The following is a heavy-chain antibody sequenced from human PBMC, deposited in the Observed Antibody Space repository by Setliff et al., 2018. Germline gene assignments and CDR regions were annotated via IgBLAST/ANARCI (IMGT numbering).Heavy chain of an antibody. V-gene: IGHV1-18*01. CDR3: ARDADYYDTSGYYYAPEL. CDR1: GYTFISYG. J-gene: IGHJ4*02. Sequence: GASVKVSCKASGYTFISYGISWVRQAPGQGLEWMGYINTHNGDTYYAQKLQVRVTMTTDTSTSTAYMELRSLRADDTAVYYCARDADYYDTSGYYYAPELWGRGTTVTVSS. CDR2: INTHNGDT. D-gene: IGHD3-22*01.